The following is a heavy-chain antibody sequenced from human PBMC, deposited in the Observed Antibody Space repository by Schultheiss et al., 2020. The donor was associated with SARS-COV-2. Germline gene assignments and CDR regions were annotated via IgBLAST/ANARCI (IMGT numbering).Heavy chain of an antibody. CDR2: ISGSGGST. J-gene: IGHJ6*03. CDR1: GFTFSSYW. CDR3: ARDSSKRTTIFAMVPHRYMDV. V-gene: IGHV3-23*01. D-gene: IGHD3-3*01. Sequence: GGSLRLSCAASGFTFSSYWMHWVRQATGKGLEWVSAISGSGGSTYYADSVKGRFTISRDNSKNTLYLQMNSLRAEDTAVYYCARDSSKRTTIFAMVPHRYMDVWGKGITVTVSS.